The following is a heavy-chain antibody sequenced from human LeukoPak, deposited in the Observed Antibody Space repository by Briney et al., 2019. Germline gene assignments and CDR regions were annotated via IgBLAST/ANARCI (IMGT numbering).Heavy chain of an antibody. J-gene: IGHJ6*03. CDR1: GFTFSSYS. Sequence: GGSLRLSCAASGFTFSSYSMNWVRQAPGKGLEWVSSISSSSSYIYYADPVKGRFTISRDNAKNSLYLQMNSLRAEDTAVYYCARDDYGGNYYMDVWGKGTTVTVSS. CDR3: ARDDYGGNYYMDV. V-gene: IGHV3-21*01. CDR2: ISSSSSYI. D-gene: IGHD4-23*01.